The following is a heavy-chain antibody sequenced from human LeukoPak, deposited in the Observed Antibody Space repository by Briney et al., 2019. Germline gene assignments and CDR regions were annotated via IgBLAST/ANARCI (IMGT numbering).Heavy chain of an antibody. J-gene: IGHJ4*02. CDR2: IYYSGST. CDR3: ARSSSGLYSPLYG. V-gene: IGHV4-59*01. Sequence: SETLSLTCTVSGGSISSYYWSWIRQPPGKGLEWIGYIYYSGSTNYNPSLKSRVTISVDTSKNQFSLKLSSVTTANTAMYYCARSSSGLYSPLYGWGQGTLVIVS. D-gene: IGHD6-19*01. CDR1: GGSISSYY.